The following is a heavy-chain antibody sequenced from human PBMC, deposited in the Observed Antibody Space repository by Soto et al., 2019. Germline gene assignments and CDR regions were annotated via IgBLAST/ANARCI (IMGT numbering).Heavy chain of an antibody. D-gene: IGHD3-10*01. Sequence: PSETLSLTCAVYGGSFSCYYWSWIRQPPGKGLEWIGEINHSGSTNYNPSLKSRVTISVDTSKNQFSLKLSSVTAADTAVYYCARERGVPDYWGQGTLVTVSS. V-gene: IGHV4-34*01. J-gene: IGHJ4*02. CDR3: ARERGVPDY. CDR1: GGSFSCYY. CDR2: INHSGST.